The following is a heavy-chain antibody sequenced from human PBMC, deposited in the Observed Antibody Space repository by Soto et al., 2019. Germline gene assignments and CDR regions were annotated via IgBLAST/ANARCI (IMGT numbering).Heavy chain of an antibody. V-gene: IGHV3-30-3*01. J-gene: IGHJ4*02. Sequence: QVQLVESGGGVVQPGRSLRLSCVASGFTFSSYAMHWVRQAPGKGLEWVAVISYDGSNKYYADSVKGRFTISRDNSKTLYLQMNSLRAEDTAVYYCVRDKSPYSSGWHNRHFDYRGQGTLVTVSS. CDR2: ISYDGSNK. CDR1: GFTFSSYA. D-gene: IGHD6-19*01. CDR3: VRDKSPYSSGWHNRHFDY.